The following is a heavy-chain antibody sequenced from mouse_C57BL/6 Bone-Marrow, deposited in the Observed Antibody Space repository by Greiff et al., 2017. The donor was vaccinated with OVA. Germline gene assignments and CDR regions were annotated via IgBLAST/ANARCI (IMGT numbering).Heavy chain of an antibody. V-gene: IGHV5-9-3*01. CDR2: ISSGGTYT. Sequence: EVQLVESGGGLVKPGGSLKLSCAASGFTFSRYAMSWVRQTPEKRLEWVATISSGGTYTYYTDSVKGRFTISRASAENTLYLQMSSLRSEDTAMYYCARHTDYYGSAPYFDCWGQGTSLTVSS. D-gene: IGHD1-1*01. CDR1: GFTFSRYA. CDR3: ARHTDYYGSAPYFDC. J-gene: IGHJ2*03.